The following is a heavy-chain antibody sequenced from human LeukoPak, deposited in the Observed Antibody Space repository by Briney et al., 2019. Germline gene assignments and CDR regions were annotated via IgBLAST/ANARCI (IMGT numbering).Heavy chain of an antibody. Sequence: GASVKVSCKFSGGTFINHIISWVRQAPGQGLEWMGGIITNLDTGHYAPKFQGRVTITADESTSTVYMEMSSLRSEDTAVFYCATRDGYGGHETYGYYMDVWGKGTTVTVYS. CDR2: IITNLDTG. CDR3: ATRDGYGGHETYGYYMDV. J-gene: IGHJ6*03. D-gene: IGHD5-12*01. CDR1: GGTFINHI. V-gene: IGHV1-69*13.